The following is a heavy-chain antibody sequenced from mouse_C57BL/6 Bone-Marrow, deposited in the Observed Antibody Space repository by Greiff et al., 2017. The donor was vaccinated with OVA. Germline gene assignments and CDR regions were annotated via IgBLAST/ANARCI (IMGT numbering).Heavy chain of an antibody. V-gene: IGHV2-2*01. D-gene: IGHD2-2*01. CDR3: ARSGYYGYDGYYFDY. CDR2: IWSGGST. CDR1: GFSLTSYG. Sequence: VKVVESGPGLVQPSQSLSITCTVSGFSLTSYGVHWVRQSPGKGLEWLGVIWSGGSTDYNAAFISRLSISKDNSKSQVFFKMNSLQADDTAIYYCARSGYYGYDGYYFDYWGQGTTLTVSS. J-gene: IGHJ2*01.